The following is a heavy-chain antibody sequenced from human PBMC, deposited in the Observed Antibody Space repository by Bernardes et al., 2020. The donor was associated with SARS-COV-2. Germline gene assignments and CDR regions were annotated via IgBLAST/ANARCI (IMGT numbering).Heavy chain of an antibody. CDR2: ISSSGSTI. J-gene: IGHJ3*02. V-gene: IGHV3-48*03. Sequence: GGSLRLSCAASGFTFSSYEMNWVRQAPGKGLEWVSYISSSGSTIYYADSVKGRFTISRDNAKNSLYLQMNSLRAEDTAVYYCARSVSGWLEARGAFDTWGNERTVTFSS. D-gene: IGHD6-19*01. CDR1: GFTFSSYE. CDR3: ARSVSGWLEARGAFDT.